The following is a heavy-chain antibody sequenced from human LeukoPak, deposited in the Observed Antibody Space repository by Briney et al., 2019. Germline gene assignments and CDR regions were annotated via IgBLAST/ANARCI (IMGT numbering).Heavy chain of an antibody. CDR1: GGSFSGYY. J-gene: IGHJ6*04. CDR2: INHSGST. D-gene: IGHD5-18*01. Sequence: PSETLSLTCAVYGGSFSGYYWSWIRQPPGKGLEWIGEINHSGSTNYNPSLKSRVTISVDTSKNQFSLKLSSVTAADTAVYYCARSGVGYGYAHYYYGMDVWGKGTTVTVSS. CDR3: ARSGVGYGYAHYYYGMDV. V-gene: IGHV4-34*01.